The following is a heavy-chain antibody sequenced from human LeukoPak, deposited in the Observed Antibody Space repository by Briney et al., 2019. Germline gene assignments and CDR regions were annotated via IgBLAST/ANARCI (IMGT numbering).Heavy chain of an antibody. CDR3: ARLGLDPTRIDY. J-gene: IGHJ4*02. Sequence: PSETLSLTCAVYGGSFSGYYWSWIRQPPGKGQEWIGEINHSGSTNYNPSLKSRVTISVDTSKNQFSLKLSSVTAADTAVYYCARLGLDPTRIDYWGQGTLVTVSS. CDR2: INHSGST. V-gene: IGHV4-34*01. D-gene: IGHD6-13*01. CDR1: GGSFSGYY.